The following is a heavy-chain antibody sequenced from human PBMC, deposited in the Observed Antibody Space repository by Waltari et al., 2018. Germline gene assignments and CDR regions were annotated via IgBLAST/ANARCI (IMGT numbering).Heavy chain of an antibody. CDR2: SCNKADNFRI. V-gene: IGHV3-72*01. Sequence: HLAESGGGLVQPGGSLRLSCVASGFTFSDHYMDWVRQAPGKGLGWVGRSCNKADNFRIEYAASVKGRFTISRDDSKSSLYLQMNSLKTEDTAVYYCSSAGFDSWGQGTLVTVSS. CDR1: GFTFSDHY. J-gene: IGHJ4*02. CDR3: SSAGFDS.